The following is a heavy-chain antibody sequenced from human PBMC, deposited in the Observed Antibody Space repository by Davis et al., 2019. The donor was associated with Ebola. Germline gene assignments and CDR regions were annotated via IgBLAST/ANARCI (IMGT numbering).Heavy chain of an antibody. V-gene: IGHV3-21*01. Sequence: GESLKISCAASGFTFSSYGMNWVRQAPGKGLEWVSSISSGSYYIYYADSLKGRFTISRDNAKNSLYLQMNSLRAEDTAVYYCARRPDYYSNNYRGQGTLVTVSS. CDR3: ARRPDYYSNNY. D-gene: IGHD4-11*01. CDR2: ISSGSYYI. CDR1: GFTFSSYG. J-gene: IGHJ4*02.